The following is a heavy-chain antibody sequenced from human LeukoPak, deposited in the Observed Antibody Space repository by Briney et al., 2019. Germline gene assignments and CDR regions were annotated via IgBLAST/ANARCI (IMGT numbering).Heavy chain of an antibody. J-gene: IGHJ3*02. Sequence: PSKTLSLTCTVSGGSISSYYWSWIWQPPGKGLEWIGYIYYSGSTNYNPSLKSRVTISVDMSKNQFSLKLSSVTAADTAVYYCAASQGRSDALDIWGQGTMVTVSS. CDR3: AASQGRSDALDI. CDR1: GGSISSYY. D-gene: IGHD2-2*01. V-gene: IGHV4-59*01. CDR2: IYYSGST.